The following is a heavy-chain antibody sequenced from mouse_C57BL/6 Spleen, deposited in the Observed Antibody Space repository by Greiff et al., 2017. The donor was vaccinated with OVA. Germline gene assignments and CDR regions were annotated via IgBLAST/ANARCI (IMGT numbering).Heavy chain of an antibody. CDR1: GYTFTSYW. V-gene: IGHV1-52*01. CDR3: ARAGSSYGDYAMDY. D-gene: IGHD1-1*01. CDR2: IDPSDSET. J-gene: IGHJ4*01. Sequence: VKLQQPGAELVRPGSSVKLSCKASGYTFTSYWMHWVKQRPIQGLEWIGNIDPSDSETHYNQKFKDKATLTVDKSSSTAYMQLSSLTSEDSAVYYCARAGSSYGDYAMDYWGQGTSVTVSS.